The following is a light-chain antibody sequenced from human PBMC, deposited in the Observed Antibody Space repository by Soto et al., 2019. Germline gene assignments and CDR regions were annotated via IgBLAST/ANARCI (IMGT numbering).Light chain of an antibody. CDR3: QQYNTFWT. J-gene: IGKJ1*01. CDR1: QSVSSRS. Sequence: EIVLTQSPGTLSLSPGERATLSCRASQSVSSRSLAWYQQKPGQAPRLLIYAASTRATGIPARFSGSGSGTEFTLTISSLQSEDFAVYYCQQYNTFWTFGQGTKVDIK. CDR2: AAS. V-gene: IGKV3-15*01.